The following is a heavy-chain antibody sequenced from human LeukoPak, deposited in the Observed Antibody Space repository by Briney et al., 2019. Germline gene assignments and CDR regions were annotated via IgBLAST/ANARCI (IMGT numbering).Heavy chain of an antibody. CDR2: IIPIFGTA. J-gene: IGHJ4*02. Sequence: ASVKVSCKASGGTFSSYAISWVRQAPGQGLEWMGGIIPIFGTANYAQKFQGRVTITADESTSTAYMELSSLRSEDTAVYYCARGPDRGYCSSTSCYGFHYWGQGTLVTVSS. D-gene: IGHD2-2*01. CDR3: ARGPDRGYCSSTSCYGFHY. CDR1: GGTFSSYA. V-gene: IGHV1-69*01.